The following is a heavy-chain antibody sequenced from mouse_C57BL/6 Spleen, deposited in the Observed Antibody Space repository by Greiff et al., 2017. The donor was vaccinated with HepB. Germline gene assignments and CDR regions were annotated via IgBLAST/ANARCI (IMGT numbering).Heavy chain of an antibody. CDR2: IRNKANNHAT. Sequence: EVKLEESGGGLVQPGGSMKLSCAASGFTFSDAWMDWVRQSPEKGLEWVAEIRNKANNHATYYAESVKGRFTISRDDSKNSVYLQMNSLRAEDTGIYYCTRQDYGPYSWYFDVWGTGTTVTVSS. V-gene: IGHV6-6*01. CDR3: TRQDYGPYSWYFDV. J-gene: IGHJ1*03. CDR1: GFTFSDAW. D-gene: IGHD1-1*01.